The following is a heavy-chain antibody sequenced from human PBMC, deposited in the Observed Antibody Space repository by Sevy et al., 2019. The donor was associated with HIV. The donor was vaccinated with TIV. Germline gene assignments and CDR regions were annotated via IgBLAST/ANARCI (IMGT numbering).Heavy chain of an antibody. D-gene: IGHD6-19*01. CDR2: ISYDESNK. Sequence: GGSLRLSCAASGFTFSSYAMHWVRQAPGKGLEWVAVISYDESNKYYADSVKGRFTISRDNFKNTLYLQMNSLRAEDTAVYYCARDSSSGYSSGWYHGYFQHWGQGTLVTVSS. J-gene: IGHJ1*01. V-gene: IGHV3-30*04. CDR3: ARDSSSGYSSGWYHGYFQH. CDR1: GFTFSSYA.